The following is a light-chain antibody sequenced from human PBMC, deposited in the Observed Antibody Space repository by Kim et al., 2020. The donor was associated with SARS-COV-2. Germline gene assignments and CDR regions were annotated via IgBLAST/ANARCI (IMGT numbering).Light chain of an antibody. CDR2: DAS. CDR3: QQRSNWPIT. J-gene: IGKJ5*01. CDR1: QRVSSY. Sequence: SSPGERATPSCRASQRVSSYLAWYQPKPGQAPRLLIYDASNRATGIPARFSGSGSETDFTLTISSLEPEDFAVYYCQQRSNWPITFGQGTRLEIK. V-gene: IGKV3-11*01.